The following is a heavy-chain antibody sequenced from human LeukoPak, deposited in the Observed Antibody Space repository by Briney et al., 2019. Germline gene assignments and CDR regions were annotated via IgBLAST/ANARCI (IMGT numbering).Heavy chain of an antibody. CDR1: GFTFSNYA. CDR2: ISNSGGST. Sequence: GGSLRLSCAGPGFTFSNYAMSWVRQAPGKGLEWVSSISNSGGSTYHADSVKCRFTISRDNSRNTLYLQMSSLRAEDTAVYYCAKYHGGTYSSGPVYFDYWGQETLITVSS. J-gene: IGHJ4*02. D-gene: IGHD6-19*01. CDR3: AKYHGGTYSSGPVYFDY. V-gene: IGHV3-23*01.